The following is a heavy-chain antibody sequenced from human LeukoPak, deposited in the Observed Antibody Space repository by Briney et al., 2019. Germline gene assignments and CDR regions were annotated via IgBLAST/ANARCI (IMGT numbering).Heavy chain of an antibody. CDR2: IYYSGST. V-gene: IGHV4-59*01. D-gene: IGHD3-22*01. CDR1: GGSISSYY. Sequence: PSETLSLTCTVSGGSISSYYWSWIRQPPGKGLEWIGYIYYSGSTNYNPSLKSRVTISVDTSKNQFSLKLSSVTAADTAVYYCASMSMIVVVITTVHAFDIWGQGTMVTVSS. J-gene: IGHJ3*02. CDR3: ASMSMIVVVITTVHAFDI.